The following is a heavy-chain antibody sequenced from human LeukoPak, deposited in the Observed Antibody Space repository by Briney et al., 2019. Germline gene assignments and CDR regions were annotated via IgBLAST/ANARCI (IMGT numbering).Heavy chain of an antibody. CDR1: GGSISSGGYY. Sequence: PSQTLSLTCSVSGGSISSGGYYWSWIRQHPGKGLEWIGYIYYSGSTYYNPSLKSRVAISVDTSKNQFSLKLSSVTAADTAVYYCARSHPYGDHKYWGQGTLVTVSS. V-gene: IGHV4-31*03. D-gene: IGHD4-17*01. CDR2: IYYSGST. CDR3: ARSHPYGDHKY. J-gene: IGHJ4*02.